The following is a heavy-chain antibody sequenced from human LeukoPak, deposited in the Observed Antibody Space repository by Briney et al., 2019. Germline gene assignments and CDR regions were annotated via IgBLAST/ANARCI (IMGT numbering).Heavy chain of an antibody. J-gene: IGHJ6*03. Sequence: PGGSLRLSCAASGFTFSSYAMHWVRQAPGKGLEWVAFIRYDGSNKYYADSVKGRFTISRDNSKNTLYLQMNSLRDEDTAVYYCAKDARDYYYYMDVWGKGTTVTISS. CDR2: IRYDGSNK. V-gene: IGHV3-30*02. CDR3: AKDARDYYYYMDV. CDR1: GFTFSSYA.